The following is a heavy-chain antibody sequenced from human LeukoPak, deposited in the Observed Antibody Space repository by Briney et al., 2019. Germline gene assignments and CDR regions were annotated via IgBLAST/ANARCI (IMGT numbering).Heavy chain of an antibody. V-gene: IGHV4-34*01. Sequence: SETLSLTCAVYGGSFSGYYWSWIRQPPGKGLEWIGEINHSGSINYNPSLKSRVTISVDTSKNQFSLKLSSVTAADTAVYYCARCIAVAGVCWFDPWGQGTLVTVSS. CDR1: GGSFSGYY. CDR3: ARCIAVAGVCWFDP. D-gene: IGHD6-19*01. J-gene: IGHJ5*02. CDR2: INHSGSI.